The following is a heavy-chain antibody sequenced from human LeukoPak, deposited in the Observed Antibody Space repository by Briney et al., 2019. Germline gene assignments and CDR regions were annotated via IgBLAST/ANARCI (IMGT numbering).Heavy chain of an antibody. V-gene: IGHV1-18*01. J-gene: IGHJ3*02. Sequence: ASVKVSCKASGYTFTSYGISWVRQAPGQGLEWMGWISAYNGNTNYAEKLQGRVTMTTDTSTSTAYMELRSLRSDDTAVYYCARRSGWDSPDDAFDIWGQGTMVTVSS. CDR3: ARRSGWDSPDDAFDI. D-gene: IGHD6-19*01. CDR2: ISAYNGNT. CDR1: GYTFTSYG.